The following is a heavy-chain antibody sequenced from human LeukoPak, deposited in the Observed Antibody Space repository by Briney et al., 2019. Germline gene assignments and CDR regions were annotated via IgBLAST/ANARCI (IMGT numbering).Heavy chain of an antibody. CDR3: AKDRGIYCSSTSCYIGDY. V-gene: IGHV3-23*01. J-gene: IGHJ4*02. CDR1: GFTFSSYA. CDR2: ISGSGGST. Sequence: PGGSLRLSCAASGFTFSSYAMSWVRQAPGKGLEWVSAISGSGGSTYYADSVKGRFTISRDNSKNTLYLQMNSLRAEDTAVYYCAKDRGIYCSSTSCYIGDYWGQGTLVTVSS. D-gene: IGHD2-2*02.